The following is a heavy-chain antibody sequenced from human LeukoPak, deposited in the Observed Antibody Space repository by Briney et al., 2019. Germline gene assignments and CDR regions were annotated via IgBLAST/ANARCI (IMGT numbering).Heavy chain of an antibody. CDR1: GFTFRSHG. J-gene: IGHJ6*02. D-gene: IGHD2-21*01. CDR3: ARDLSYFSFDD. Sequence: GSLRLSCAASGFTFRSHGMNWVRQAPGKGPEWVAGINPDGSQSYYIDAVKGRFTISRDNSKNTLYLQMNSLRVEDTAMYYCARDLSYFSFDDWGQGTTVTVSS. CDR2: INPDGSQS. V-gene: IGHV3-33*01.